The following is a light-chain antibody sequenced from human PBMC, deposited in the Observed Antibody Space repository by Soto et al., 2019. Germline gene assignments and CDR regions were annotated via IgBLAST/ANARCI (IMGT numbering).Light chain of an antibody. J-gene: IGKJ2*03. V-gene: IGKV1-39*01. CDR1: QNIDRH. Sequence: DIPMTQSPSSLSASVGDRVTITCRASQNIDRHLHWYQQRPGKAPHLLISHASSLQSGVPSRFSGSGSGTDFNLTISRLQSEGVATYYGHEGHNTQYSFGRGTTLEIK. CDR2: HAS. CDR3: HEGHNTQYS.